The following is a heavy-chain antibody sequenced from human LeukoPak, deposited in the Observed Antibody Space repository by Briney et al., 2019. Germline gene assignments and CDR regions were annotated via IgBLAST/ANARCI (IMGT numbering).Heavy chain of an antibody. CDR2: ISSDSLIT. D-gene: IGHD3-22*01. CDR3: ARVLQNYDTSEGYYYYYYMDV. V-gene: IGHV3-48*01. CDR1: GFSFASYG. J-gene: IGHJ6*03. Sequence: QSGGSLRLSCSASGFSFASYGMTWVRQAPGKGLEWLSYISSDSLITEYADSVKGRFTIPRDNAQRSLSLQMNSLRAEDTAVYYCARVLQNYDTSEGYYYYYYMDVWGKGTTATVSS.